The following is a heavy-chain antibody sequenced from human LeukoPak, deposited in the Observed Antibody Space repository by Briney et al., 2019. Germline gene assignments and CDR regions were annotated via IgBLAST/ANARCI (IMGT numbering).Heavy chain of an antibody. CDR1: GGSISSSSYY. Sequence: PSETLSLSCTVSGGSISSSSYYWGWIRQPPGKGLEWIGSIYYSGSTYYNPSLKSRVTISVDTSKNQFSLKLSSVTAADTAVYYCARRVSGITMIVVARGSFDYWGQGTLVTVSS. CDR2: IYYSGST. V-gene: IGHV4-39*01. J-gene: IGHJ4*02. D-gene: IGHD3-22*01. CDR3: ARRVSGITMIVVARGSFDY.